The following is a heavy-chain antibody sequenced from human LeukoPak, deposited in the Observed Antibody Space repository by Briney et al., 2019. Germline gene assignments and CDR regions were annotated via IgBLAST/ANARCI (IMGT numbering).Heavy chain of an antibody. CDR1: GLTFSSYA. V-gene: IGHV3-48*03. CDR3: ARDYYDSSGYYRLQH. D-gene: IGHD3-22*01. CDR2: ISGSGTTI. J-gene: IGHJ1*01. Sequence: PGGSLRLSCAASGLTFSSYAMNWVRQAPGKGLEWLSYISGSGTTIYYADSVKGRFTISRDNAKNSLFLQMNSLRAEDTAVYYCARDYYDSSGYYRLQHWGQGTLVTVSS.